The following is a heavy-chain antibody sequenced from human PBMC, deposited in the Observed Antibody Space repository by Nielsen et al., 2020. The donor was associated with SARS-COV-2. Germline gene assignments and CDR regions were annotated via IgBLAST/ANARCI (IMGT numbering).Heavy chain of an antibody. V-gene: IGHV3-23*01. CDR1: GFTFTKYA. D-gene: IGHD3-10*01. CDR2: ISASGGSS. Sequence: GESLKISCAASGFTFTKYAISWVRQAPGMGLEWVSGISASGGSSYYADSVKGRFTISRDNSKNTLYLQMNSLRAEDTAVYYCAKDFGESGPAYYYYGMDVWGQGTTVTVSS. J-gene: IGHJ6*02. CDR3: AKDFGESGPAYYYYGMDV.